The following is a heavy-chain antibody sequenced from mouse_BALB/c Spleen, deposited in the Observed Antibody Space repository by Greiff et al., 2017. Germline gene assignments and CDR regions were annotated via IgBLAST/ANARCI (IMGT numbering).Heavy chain of an antibody. CDR3: ARWGDYNYYAMDY. J-gene: IGHJ4*01. CDR2: ISSGSSTI. D-gene: IGHD2-4*01. V-gene: IGHV5-17*02. Sequence: DVKLVESGGGLVQPGGSRKLSCAASGFTFSSFGMHWVRQAPEKGLEWVAYISSGSSTIYYADTVKGRFTISRDNPKNTLFLQMTSLRSEDTAMYYCARWGDYNYYAMDYWGQGTSVTVSS. CDR1: GFTFSSFG.